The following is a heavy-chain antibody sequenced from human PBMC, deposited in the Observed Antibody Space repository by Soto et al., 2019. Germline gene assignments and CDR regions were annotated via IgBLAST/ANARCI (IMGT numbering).Heavy chain of an antibody. D-gene: IGHD2-15*01. V-gene: IGHV4-39*01. Sequence: SETLSLTCTVSGGSISSSSYYWGWIRQPPGKGLEWIGSIYYSGSTYYNPSLKSRVTISVDTSKNQFSLKLSSVTAADTAVYYCARQGGYCSGGSCHWPFYYYHYYMDVWGKGTKVTVSS. CDR3: ARQGGYCSGGSCHWPFYYYHYYMDV. CDR1: GGSISSSSYY. CDR2: IYYSGST. J-gene: IGHJ6*03.